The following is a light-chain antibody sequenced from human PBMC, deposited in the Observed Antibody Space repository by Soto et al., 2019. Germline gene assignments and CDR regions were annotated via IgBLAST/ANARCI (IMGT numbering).Light chain of an antibody. CDR3: QQYNNWWT. J-gene: IGKJ1*01. CDR1: QSVSNN. Sequence: EIVMTQSPATLSVSPGERATLSCRASQSVSNNLAWYQKKPGQAPRLLIYGASTRATGIPARFSGSGSGTEFPLPISSLQSEDFAVYYCQQYNNWWTFGQGTRVEIK. V-gene: IGKV3-15*01. CDR2: GAS.